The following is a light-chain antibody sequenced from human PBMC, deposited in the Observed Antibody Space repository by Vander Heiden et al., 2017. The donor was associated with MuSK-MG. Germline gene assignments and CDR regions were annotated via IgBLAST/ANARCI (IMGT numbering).Light chain of an antibody. CDR3: TSYAGSNNVV. J-gene: IGLJ2*01. CDR1: SSDVGGYNY. V-gene: IGLV2-8*01. Sequence: QSALTQPPSASGSPGQSVTISCTGTSSDVGGYNYVSWYQQHPGKAPKLMIYEVSKRPSGVPDRFAGSKSGTTAFLTVSGLQAEDDAYYYCTSYAGSNNVVFGGGTKLTVL. CDR2: EVS.